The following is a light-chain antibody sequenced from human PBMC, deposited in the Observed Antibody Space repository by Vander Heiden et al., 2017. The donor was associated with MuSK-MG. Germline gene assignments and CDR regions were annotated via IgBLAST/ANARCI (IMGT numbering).Light chain of an antibody. V-gene: IGKV3-20*01. Sequence: ELVLTQSPGTLSLSPGERATLSCRASQSVSSSYLAWYQQKPGQAPRLLIYGASSRASGIPDRLSGSGSGTDFTLTISRLEPEDVAVDYCQQYGSSTPALTFGGGTKVEIK. CDR1: QSVSSSY. CDR2: GAS. J-gene: IGKJ4*01. CDR3: QQYGSSTPALT.